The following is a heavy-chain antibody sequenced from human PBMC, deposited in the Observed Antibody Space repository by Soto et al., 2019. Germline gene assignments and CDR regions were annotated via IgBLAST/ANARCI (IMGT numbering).Heavy chain of an antibody. CDR2: ISYDGSNK. Sequence: QVQLVESGGGVVQPGRSLRLSCAASGFTFSSYGMHWVRQAPGKGLEWVAVISYDGSNKYYADSVKGRFTISRDNSKNTLYLQMNSLRAEDTAVYYCAKDRADLYSSSLQHYYSYGMDVWGQGTTVTVS. CDR3: AKDRADLYSSSLQHYYSYGMDV. J-gene: IGHJ6*02. CDR1: GFTFSSYG. V-gene: IGHV3-30*18. D-gene: IGHD6-13*01.